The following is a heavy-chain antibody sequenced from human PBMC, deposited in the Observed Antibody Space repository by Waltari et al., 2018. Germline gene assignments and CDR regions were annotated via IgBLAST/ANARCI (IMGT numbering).Heavy chain of an antibody. CDR3: AREYSSSLFRGENNWFDP. V-gene: IGHV4-4*07. CDR1: GGSISSYY. CDR2: IYTSGST. D-gene: IGHD6-6*01. J-gene: IGHJ5*02. Sequence: QVQLQESGPGLVKPSETLSLTCTVSGGSISSYYGSWIRQPAGTGLEWIGRIYTSGSTNYNPSLKSRVTMSVDTSKNQFSLKLSSVTAADTAVYYCAREYSSSLFRGENNWFDPWGQGTLVTVSS.